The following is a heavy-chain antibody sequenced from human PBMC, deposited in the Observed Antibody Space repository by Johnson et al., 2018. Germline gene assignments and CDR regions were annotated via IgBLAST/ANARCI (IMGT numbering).Heavy chain of an antibody. J-gene: IGHJ6*03. Sequence: VQLVQSGGGVVQPGRSLRLSCVASGFTFSSYDMHWVRQATGKGLEWVSAIGTAGDTYYPGSVKGRFTISRDNSKNTLYLQMNSLKTEDTAVYYCARAGGDYALFYSYYYYMDVWGKGTTVTVSS. CDR1: GFTFSSYD. D-gene: IGHD4-17*01. CDR3: ARAGGDYALFYSYYYYMDV. V-gene: IGHV3-13*01. CDR2: IGTAGDT.